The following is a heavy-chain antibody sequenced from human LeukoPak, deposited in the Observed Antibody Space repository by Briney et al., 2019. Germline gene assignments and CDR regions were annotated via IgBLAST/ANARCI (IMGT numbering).Heavy chain of an antibody. J-gene: IGHJ4*02. CDR2: ISISTSYI. CDR3: ARAPFYDSSGPTIGPYYFDY. Sequence: GGFLRLSCAASGFTFSSYSMNWVRQAPGKGLEWVSSISISTSYIYYADSVKGRFTISRDNAKNSLYLQMNSPRAEDTAVYYCARAPFYDSSGPTIGPYYFDYCGQGTLVTVSS. D-gene: IGHD3-22*01. CDR1: GFTFSSYS. V-gene: IGHV3-21*01.